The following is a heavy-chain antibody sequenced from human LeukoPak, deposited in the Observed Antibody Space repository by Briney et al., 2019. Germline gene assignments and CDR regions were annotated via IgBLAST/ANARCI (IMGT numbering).Heavy chain of an antibody. J-gene: IGHJ4*02. CDR1: GSTFSSYD. CDR3: AKAFDY. Sequence: GGSLRLSCAASGSTFSSYDMNWVRQAPGKGPEWVSYISSSGSINNADTVKGRFTISRDNAKNSVDLQMNSLRAEDTAVYYCAKAFDYWGQETVVTVSS. CDR2: ISSSGSI. V-gene: IGHV3-48*01.